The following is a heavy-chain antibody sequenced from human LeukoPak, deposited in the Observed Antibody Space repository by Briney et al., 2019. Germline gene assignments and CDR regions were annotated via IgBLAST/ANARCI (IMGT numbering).Heavy chain of an antibody. V-gene: IGHV3-23*01. J-gene: IGHJ4*02. CDR2: ISGSGDST. CDR1: GFAFSSYA. Sequence: AGGSLRLSCAASGFAFSSYAMSWVRQAPGKGLEWVSAISGSGDSTYYADSVKGRFTISRDNSKNTLYLQMNSLRAEGTAVYYCAKVGHYGDYVDSWGQGTLVTVSS. D-gene: IGHD4-17*01. CDR3: AKVGHYGDYVDS.